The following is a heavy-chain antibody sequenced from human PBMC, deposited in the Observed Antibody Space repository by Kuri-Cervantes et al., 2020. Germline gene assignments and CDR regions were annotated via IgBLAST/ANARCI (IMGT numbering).Heavy chain of an antibody. D-gene: IGHD5-18*01. CDR2: VSGSGTST. V-gene: IGHV3-23*01. CDR3: AKDVFVDTAMAPLT. CDR1: GITFSSYA. Sequence: GESLKISCGASGITFSSYAMNWVRQAPGKGLEWVSGVSGSGTSTQYADSVKGRFTISRDNSKNTLYLQMNSLRAEDTAVYYCAKDVFVDTAMAPLTWGQGTLVTVSS. J-gene: IGHJ5*02.